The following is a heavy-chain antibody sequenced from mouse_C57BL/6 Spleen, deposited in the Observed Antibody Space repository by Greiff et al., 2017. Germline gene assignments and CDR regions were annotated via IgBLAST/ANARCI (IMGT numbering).Heavy chain of an antibody. D-gene: IGHD1-1*01. CDR2: ISSGSSTI. CDR3: ARAGLLRDYAMDY. V-gene: IGHV5-17*01. J-gene: IGHJ4*01. CDR1: GFTFSDYG. Sequence: EVMLVESGGGLVKPGGSLKLSCAASGFTFSDYGMHWVRQAPEKGLEWVAYISSGSSTIYYADTVKGRFTISRDNAKNTLFLQMTSLRSEDTAMYYCARAGLLRDYAMDYWGQGTSVTVSS.